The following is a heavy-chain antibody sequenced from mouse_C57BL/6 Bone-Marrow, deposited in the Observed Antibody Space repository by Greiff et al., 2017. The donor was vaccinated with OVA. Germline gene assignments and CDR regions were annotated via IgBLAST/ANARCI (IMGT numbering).Heavy chain of an antibody. CDR1: GYAFSSSW. Sequence: VQLQQSGPELVKPGASVKISCKASGYAFSSSWMNWVKQRPGKGLEWIGRIYPGDGDTNYKGKFKGKATLTADKSSSTAYMQLSSLTSEDSAVYFCAFYYDYSYWYFDVWGTGTTVTVSS. D-gene: IGHD2-4*01. J-gene: IGHJ1*03. V-gene: IGHV1-82*01. CDR3: AFYYDYSYWYFDV. CDR2: IYPGDGDT.